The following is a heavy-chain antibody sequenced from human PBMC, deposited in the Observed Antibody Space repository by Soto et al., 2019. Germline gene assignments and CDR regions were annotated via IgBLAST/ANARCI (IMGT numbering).Heavy chain of an antibody. CDR3: AREMIVVVAAYYYYYGMDV. J-gene: IGHJ6*02. D-gene: IGHD2-15*01. CDR2: TYYRSKWYN. Sequence: SQTLSLTFAISGDSVSSNSSAWNCISQSPSRGLEWLGRTYYRSKWYNDYAVSVKSRITINPDTSKNQFSLQLNSVTPEDTAVYYCAREMIVVVAAYYYYYGMDVWGQGTTVTVSS. V-gene: IGHV6-1*01. CDR1: GDSVSSNSSA.